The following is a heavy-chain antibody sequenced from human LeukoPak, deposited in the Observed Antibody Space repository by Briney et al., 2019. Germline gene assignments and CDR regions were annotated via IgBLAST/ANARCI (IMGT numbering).Heavy chain of an antibody. CDR2: IYTSGST. V-gene: IGHV4-4*07. CDR1: GGPISSYY. J-gene: IGHJ6*02. CDR3: ARGVVVPAAGAYYYYGMDV. D-gene: IGHD2-2*01. Sequence: SETLSLTCTVSGGPISSYYWSWIRQPAGKGLEWIGRIYTSGSTNYNPSLKSRVTMSVDTSKNQFSLKLSSVTAADTAVYYCARGVVVPAAGAYYYYGMDVWGQGTTVTVSS.